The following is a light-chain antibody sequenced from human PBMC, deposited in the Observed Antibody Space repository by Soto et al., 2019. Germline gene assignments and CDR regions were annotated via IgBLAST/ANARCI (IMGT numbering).Light chain of an antibody. CDR3: QQRSNWPT. CDR1: QSVSSY. CDR2: DAS. Sequence: EIVLTQSPATLSLSPGERATLSCRASQSVSSYLAWYQQKPGQAPRLLIYDASSRATGIPARFSGSGSGTDFTLTISSLEPEEFAVYYCQQRSNWPTFGQGTRLEMK. V-gene: IGKV3-11*01. J-gene: IGKJ5*01.